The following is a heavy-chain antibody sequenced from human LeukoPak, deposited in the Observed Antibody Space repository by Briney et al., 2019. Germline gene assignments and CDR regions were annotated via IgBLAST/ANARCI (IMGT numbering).Heavy chain of an antibody. CDR2: INWNGGST. D-gene: IGHD6-13*01. J-gene: IGHJ4*02. CDR3: ARDPEGIAAAGTTAFDY. V-gene: IGHV3-20*04. Sequence: GGSLRLSCAASGFTFDDYGMSWVRHAPGKGLEWVSGINWNGGSTGYADSVKGRFTISRDNAKNSLYLQMNSLRAEDTALYYCARDPEGIAAAGTTAFDYWGQGTLVTVSS. CDR1: GFTFDDYG.